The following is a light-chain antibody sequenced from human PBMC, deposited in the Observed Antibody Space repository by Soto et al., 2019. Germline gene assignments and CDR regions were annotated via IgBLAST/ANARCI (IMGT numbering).Light chain of an antibody. Sequence: DIVMTQTPLSLPVTPGEPASISCGSSQSLLDSDDGNTYLDWYLQKPGQSPQLLIYTVSYRASGVPDRFSGSGSGTDFTLKISRVEAEDVGVYYCMQGTHWPHTFGQGTKLEIK. V-gene: IGKV2-40*01. CDR1: QSLLDSDDGNTY. CDR2: TVS. J-gene: IGKJ2*01. CDR3: MQGTHWPHT.